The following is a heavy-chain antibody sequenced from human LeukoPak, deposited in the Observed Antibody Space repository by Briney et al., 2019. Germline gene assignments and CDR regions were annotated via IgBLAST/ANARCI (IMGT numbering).Heavy chain of an antibody. V-gene: IGHV3-21*01. Sequence: GGSLRLSCAASGFTFSSYSMNWVRQAPGKGLEWVSSISSSSSYIYYADSVKGRFTISRDNAKNSLYLQMNSLRAEDTAVYYCARDTVGLDAFDIWGQGTMATVSS. J-gene: IGHJ3*02. CDR1: GFTFSSYS. D-gene: IGHD3-10*01. CDR2: ISSSSSYI. CDR3: ARDTVGLDAFDI.